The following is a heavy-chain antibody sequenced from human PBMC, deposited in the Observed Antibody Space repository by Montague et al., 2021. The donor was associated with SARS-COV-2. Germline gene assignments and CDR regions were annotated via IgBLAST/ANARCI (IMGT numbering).Heavy chain of an antibody. J-gene: IGHJ5*02. CDR2: VYYSGST. D-gene: IGHD3-10*01. CDR1: GGSISSGGYY. Sequence: TLSLTCTVSGGSISSGGYYWSWIRQHPGKGLEWIGYVYYSGSTYYNPSLKSRVTISVDTSKNQFSLKLSSVTAADTAAYYCARARRGSGSGSDFDILVNWFDPWGQGTLVTVSS. V-gene: IGHV4-31*03. CDR3: ARARRGSGSGSDFDILVNWFDP.